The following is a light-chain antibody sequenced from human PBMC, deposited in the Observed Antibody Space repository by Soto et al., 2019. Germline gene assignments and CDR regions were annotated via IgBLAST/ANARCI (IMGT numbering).Light chain of an antibody. V-gene: IGLV2-8*01. CDR1: SSDVGGYNY. J-gene: IGLJ1*01. Sequence: QSVLTQPPSASGSPGQSVTISCTGTSSDVGGYNYVSWYQQHPGKAPKLMIYDVSQRPSGVPDRFSGSKSGNTASLAISGLRSEDEADYYCAAWDDSLSGPYVFGTGTKLTVL. CDR3: AAWDDSLSGPYV. CDR2: DVS.